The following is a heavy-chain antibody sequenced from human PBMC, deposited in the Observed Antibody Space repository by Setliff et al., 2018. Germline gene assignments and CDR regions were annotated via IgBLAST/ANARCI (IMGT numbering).Heavy chain of an antibody. Sequence: GASVKVSCKASGYTFTTYYMHWVRQAPGQGLEWMGVINPSDGSTTYAQKFQGRVKMTRDTSTNTVYMQLSSLRSEDTAVYYCARVSTAKNFWGEYSDYWGQGTLVTVSS. V-gene: IGHV1-46*01. J-gene: IGHJ4*02. D-gene: IGHD3-3*01. CDR2: INPSDGST. CDR1: GYTFTTYY. CDR3: ARVSTAKNFWGEYSDY.